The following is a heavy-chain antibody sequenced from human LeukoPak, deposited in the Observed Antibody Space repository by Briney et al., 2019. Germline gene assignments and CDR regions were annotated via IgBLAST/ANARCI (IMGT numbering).Heavy chain of an antibody. CDR3: ASSTWEGGGLDY. Sequence: SETLSLTCTVSGGSISDHYWNWIRQPPGKGLEWIGYIYYSGSTNYNPSLKSRVTISVDQSKNQFSLKLTSVTSADTAVYYCASSTWEGGGLDYWGQGTLVTVSS. D-gene: IGHD1-26*01. CDR2: IYYSGST. V-gene: IGHV4-59*11. CDR1: GGSISDHY. J-gene: IGHJ4*02.